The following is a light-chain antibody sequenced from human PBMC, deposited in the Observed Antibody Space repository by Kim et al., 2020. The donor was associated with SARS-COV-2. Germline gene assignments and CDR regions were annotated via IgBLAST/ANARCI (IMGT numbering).Light chain of an antibody. V-gene: IGKV2-30*01. CDR2: KVY. Sequence: GLPGSISCRVSQSLLYIDGNTSLNCFQQRPGQSPRRLMYKVYNRDSGIPDRFSGSGSGTHFTLKISRVGAVYIGVDYCMQGTTWRSFGQGPKLEI. CDR3: MQGTTWRS. CDR1: QSLLYIDGNTS. J-gene: IGKJ2*03.